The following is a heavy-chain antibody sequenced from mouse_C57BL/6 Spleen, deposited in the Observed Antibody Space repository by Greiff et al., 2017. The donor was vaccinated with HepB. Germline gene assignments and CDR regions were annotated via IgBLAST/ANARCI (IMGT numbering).Heavy chain of an antibody. CDR2: INPSTGGT. V-gene: IGHV1-42*01. CDR1: GYSFTGYY. Sequence: EVQLVESGPELVKPGASVKISCKASGYSFTGYYMNWVKQSPEKSLEWIGEINPSTGGTTYNQKFKAKATLTVDKSSSTAYMQLKSLTSEDSAVYYCAHGKARNYFDYWGQGTTLTVSS. CDR3: AHGKARNYFDY. D-gene: IGHD2-1*01. J-gene: IGHJ2*01.